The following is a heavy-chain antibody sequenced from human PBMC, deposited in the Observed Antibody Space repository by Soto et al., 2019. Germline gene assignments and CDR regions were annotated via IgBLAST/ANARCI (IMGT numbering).Heavy chain of an antibody. Sequence: KLPETLSLTCTVSGGSISSYYWSWIRQPPGKGLEWIGYIYYSGSANYNPSLKSRVTISVDISKSQFSLRLTSVTAADTAVYYCARYNAASGTYYFDFWGQGALVTVSS. CDR2: IYYSGSA. V-gene: IGHV4-59*12. J-gene: IGHJ4*02. D-gene: IGHD6-13*01. CDR3: ARYNAASGTYYFDF. CDR1: GGSISSYY.